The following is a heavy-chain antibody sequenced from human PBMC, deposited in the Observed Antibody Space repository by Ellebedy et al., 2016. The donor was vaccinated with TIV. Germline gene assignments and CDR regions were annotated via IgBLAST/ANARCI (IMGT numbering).Heavy chain of an antibody. J-gene: IGHJ4*02. CDR3: ARDGVEAYFDY. CDR1: GVSISDYY. CDR2: VYHTGST. V-gene: IGHV4-59*01. D-gene: IGHD3-10*01. Sequence: MPSETLSLTCSVSGVSISDYYWSWIRQPPGQGLEWIGYVYHTGSTNYNPSLRSRVTLAVDTPKNEFSLKLSSVTTADTAIYYCARDGVEAYFDYWGQGLLVTVSS.